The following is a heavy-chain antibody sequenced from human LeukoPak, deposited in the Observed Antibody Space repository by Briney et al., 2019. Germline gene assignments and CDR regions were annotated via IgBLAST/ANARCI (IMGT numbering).Heavy chain of an antibody. J-gene: IGHJ4*02. D-gene: IGHD4-17*01. Sequence: SETLSLTCAVYGGSFSGYYWSWIRQPPGKGLEWIGEINHSGSTNYNPSLKSRVTISVDTSKNQFSLKLSSVTAADTAVYYCASTVTPTRVDYWGQGTLVTVSS. V-gene: IGHV4-34*01. CDR1: GGSFSGYY. CDR3: ASTVTPTRVDY. CDR2: INHSGST.